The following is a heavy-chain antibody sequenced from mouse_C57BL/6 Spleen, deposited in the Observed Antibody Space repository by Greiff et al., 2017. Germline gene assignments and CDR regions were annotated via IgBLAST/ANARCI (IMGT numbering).Heavy chain of an antibody. CDR2: IDPSDSYT. CDR3: ARRNYYGSSYFDY. Sequence: QVQLQQPGAELVMPGASVKLSCKASGYTFTSYWMPWVKQRPGQGLEWIGEIDPSDSYTNYNQKFKGKSTLTVDKSSSTDYMQLSSLTSEDSAVYYGARRNYYGSSYFDYWGQGTTLTVSS. V-gene: IGHV1-69*01. J-gene: IGHJ2*01. D-gene: IGHD1-1*01. CDR1: GYTFTSYW.